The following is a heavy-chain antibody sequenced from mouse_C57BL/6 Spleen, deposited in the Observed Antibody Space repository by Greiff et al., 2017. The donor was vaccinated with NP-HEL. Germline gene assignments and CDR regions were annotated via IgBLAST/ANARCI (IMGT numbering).Heavy chain of an antibody. V-gene: IGHV5-17*01. CDR2: ISSGSSTI. J-gene: IGHJ2*01. CDR1: GFTFSDYG. Sequence: EVQVVESGGGLVKPGGSLKLSCAASGFTFSDYGMHWVRQAPEKGLEWVAYISSGSSTIYYADTVKGRFTISRDNAKNTLFLQMTSLRSEDTAMYYCARSHYYGSSYLYYFDYWGQGTTLTVSS. CDR3: ARSHYYGSSYLYYFDY. D-gene: IGHD1-1*01.